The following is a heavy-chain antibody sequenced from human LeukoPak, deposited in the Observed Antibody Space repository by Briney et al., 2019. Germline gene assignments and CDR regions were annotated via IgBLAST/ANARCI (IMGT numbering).Heavy chain of an antibody. J-gene: IGHJ4*02. CDR1: GFTFSSYW. Sequence: GGSLRLSCAASGFTFSSYWMHWFRQAPGKGLVWVSRINSDGSSTSYADSVKGRFTISRDNAKNTLYLQMNSLRAEDTAVYYCARGGGGLNWNDEDGRIDYWGQGTLVTVSS. D-gene: IGHD1-1*01. CDR2: INSDGSST. CDR3: ARGGGGLNWNDEDGRIDY. V-gene: IGHV3-74*01.